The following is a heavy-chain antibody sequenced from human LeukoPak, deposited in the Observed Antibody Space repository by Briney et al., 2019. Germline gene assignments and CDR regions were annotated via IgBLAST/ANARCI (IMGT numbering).Heavy chain of an antibody. CDR1: GGSFSGYY. D-gene: IGHD2-15*01. CDR2: INHSGST. J-gene: IGHJ4*02. CDR3: ARGYCSGGSCYSYFDY. V-gene: IGHV4-34*01. Sequence: SETLSLTCAVYGGSFSGYYWSWIRQPPGKGLEWIGEINHSGSTNYHPSLKSRVTISVDTSKNQFSLKLSSVPAADTAVYYCARGYCSGGSCYSYFDYWGQGTLVTVSS.